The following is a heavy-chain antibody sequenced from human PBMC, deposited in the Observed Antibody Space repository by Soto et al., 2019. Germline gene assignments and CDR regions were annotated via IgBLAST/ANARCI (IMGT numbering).Heavy chain of an antibody. CDR3: AKTPIAVAGPYYFDY. V-gene: IGHV3-23*01. J-gene: IGHJ4*02. Sequence: GGSLRLSCAASGFTFSSYAMSWVRQAPGKGLEWVSAISGSGGSTYYADSVKGRFTISRDNSKNTLYLQMNSLRAEDTAVYYCAKTPIAVAGPYYFDYWGQGXLVTVYS. CDR2: ISGSGGST. D-gene: IGHD6-19*01. CDR1: GFTFSSYA.